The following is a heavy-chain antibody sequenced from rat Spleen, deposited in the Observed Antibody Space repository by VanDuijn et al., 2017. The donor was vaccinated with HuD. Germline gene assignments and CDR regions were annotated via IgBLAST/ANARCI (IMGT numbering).Heavy chain of an antibody. CDR1: GFSLTSNG. V-gene: IGHV2-72*01. J-gene: IGHJ2*01. CDR2: IWAGGST. CDR3: ARHPTDYFDY. D-gene: IGHD1-11*01. Sequence: QVQLKESGPGLVQPSETLSLTCTVSGFSLTSNGVGWVRQPLGKGLVWMGTIWAGGSTNYNSAVQSRLSISRDTSKSQVFLKMNSLQPEDTGTYYCARHPTDYFDYWGQGVMVTVSS.